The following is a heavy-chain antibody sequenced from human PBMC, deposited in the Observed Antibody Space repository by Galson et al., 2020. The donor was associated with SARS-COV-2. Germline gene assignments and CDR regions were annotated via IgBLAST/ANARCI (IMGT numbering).Heavy chain of an antibody. J-gene: IGHJ1*01. CDR2: IWSDRPNR. Sequence: GESLKISCGASGFTFNTHAMHWVRQASGKGLEWVAMIWSDRPNRYYPDSVKGRFTISRDNSKNTVYLEINSLRPEDTAVYYCVTDPPDSGRAFPDWGQGTQGTVSS. CDR1: GFTFNTHA. V-gene: IGHV3-33*01. CDR3: VTDPPDSGRAFPD. D-gene: IGHD6-19*01.